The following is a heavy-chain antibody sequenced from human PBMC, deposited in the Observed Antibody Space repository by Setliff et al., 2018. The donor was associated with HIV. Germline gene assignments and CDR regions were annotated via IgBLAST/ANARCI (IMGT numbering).Heavy chain of an antibody. D-gene: IGHD1-26*01. CDR1: GGPISSGRYF. CDR3: ARRSIVGSTRGYYYYALDV. V-gene: IGHV4-61*02. J-gene: IGHJ6*02. Sequence: PSETLSLTCTVSGGPISSGRYFWSWIRQPAGKGLEWIGRIYTSGSTNYNPSLRSRVTMSLDTSKNQVSLKLTSVTAADTAVYYCARRSIVGSTRGYYYYALDVWGQGTTVTVSS. CDR2: IYTSGST.